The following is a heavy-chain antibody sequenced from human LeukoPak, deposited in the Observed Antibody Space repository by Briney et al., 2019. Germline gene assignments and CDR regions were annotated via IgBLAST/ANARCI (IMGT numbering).Heavy chain of an antibody. CDR1: GFTFNYAW. CDR2: TVSEIDGGTT. J-gene: IGHJ6*02. V-gene: IGHV3-15*04. Sequence: GGSLRLSCAASGFTFNYAWMSWVRQAPGKGLEWVGQTVSEIDGGTTDYATPVKGRFTISRDDSKSTLYLQMNSLKIEDTAVYYCTTDEDWNYARKDVWGQGATVIVSS. CDR3: TTDEDWNYARKDV. D-gene: IGHD1-7*01.